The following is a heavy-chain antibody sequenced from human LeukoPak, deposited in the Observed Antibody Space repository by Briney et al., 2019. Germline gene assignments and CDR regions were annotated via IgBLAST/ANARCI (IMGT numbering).Heavy chain of an antibody. D-gene: IGHD1-20*01. Sequence: GGSLRLSCAASGFTVSSSYMSWVRQVPGKGLEWVSIIYSDGSTHYADSVKGRFTISRDNSKNTLYLQMNSLRAEDTAVYYCARYNWNDVWFDPWGQGTLVTVSS. CDR3: ARYNWNDVWFDP. CDR2: IYSDGST. J-gene: IGHJ5*02. CDR1: GFTVSSSY. V-gene: IGHV3-66*01.